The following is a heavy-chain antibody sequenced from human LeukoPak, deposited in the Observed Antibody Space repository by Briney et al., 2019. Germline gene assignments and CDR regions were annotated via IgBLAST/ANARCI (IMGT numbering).Heavy chain of an antibody. CDR1: GGSVYTSDYY. V-gene: IGHV4-39*07. CDR3: ARVFDS. Sequence: SETLSLTCTVSGGSVYTSDYYWGWVRQPPGKGPEWIGDIFYTGKTNYNPSLKSRVSISIDTSKNQFSLKLTSVTAADTAVYYCARVFDSWGQETLVTVSS. J-gene: IGHJ4*02. CDR2: IFYTGKT.